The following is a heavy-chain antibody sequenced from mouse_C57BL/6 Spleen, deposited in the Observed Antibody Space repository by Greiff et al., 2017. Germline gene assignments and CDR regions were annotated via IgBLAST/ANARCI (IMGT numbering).Heavy chain of an antibody. J-gene: IGHJ4*01. Sequence: DVHLVESGGGLVKPGGSLKLSCAASGFTFSSYAMSWVRQTPEKRLEWVATISDGGSYTYYPDNVKGRFTISRDNAKNNLYLQMSHLKSEDTAMYYCARGGNFYYAMDYWGQGTSVTVSS. CDR2: ISDGGSYT. V-gene: IGHV5-4*01. CDR1: GFTFSSYA. CDR3: ARGGNFYYAMDY. D-gene: IGHD2-1*01.